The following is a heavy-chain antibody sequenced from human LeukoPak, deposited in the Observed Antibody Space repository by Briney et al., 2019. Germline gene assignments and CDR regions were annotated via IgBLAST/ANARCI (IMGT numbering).Heavy chain of an antibody. CDR3: AREVIRGSYYIDS. CDR1: GFTFSSYT. Sequence: GGSLRLSCAASGFTFSSYTMDWVRQARGKGLECISYISSSSSTIYYADSVKGRFTISRDNAKNSLYLQMNSLRAEDTAVYYCAREVIRGSYYIDSWGQGTLVTVSS. D-gene: IGHD1-26*01. CDR2: ISSSSSTI. V-gene: IGHV3-48*01. J-gene: IGHJ4*02.